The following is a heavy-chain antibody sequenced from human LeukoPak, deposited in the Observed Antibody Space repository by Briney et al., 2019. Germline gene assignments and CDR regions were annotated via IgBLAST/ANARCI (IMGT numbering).Heavy chain of an antibody. CDR2: INTDGSST. Sequence: PGGSLRLSCAASGFTFSSYSMNWVRQAPGKGLVWVSRINTDGSSTSYADSVKGRFTISRDNAKNTLYLQMNSLRAEDTAVYYCARGPIAARRVLYYFDYWGQGTLVTVSS. CDR1: GFTFSSYS. CDR3: ARGPIAARRVLYYFDY. D-gene: IGHD6-6*01. V-gene: IGHV3-74*01. J-gene: IGHJ4*02.